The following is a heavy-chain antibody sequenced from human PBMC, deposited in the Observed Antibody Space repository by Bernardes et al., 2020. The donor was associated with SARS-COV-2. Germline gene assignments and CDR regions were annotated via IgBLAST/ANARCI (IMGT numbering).Heavy chain of an antibody. D-gene: IGHD3-22*01. V-gene: IGHV3-23*01. CDR2: ISGSGGST. CDR3: AKEPVIVVVITHAFDI. CDR1: GFTFSSYA. Sequence: GGSLRLSCAASGFTFSSYAMSWVRQAPGKGLEWVSAISGSGGSTYYADSVKGRFTISRDNSKNTLYLQMNSLRAEDTAVYYCAKEPVIVVVITHAFDIWGQGTMVTVSS. J-gene: IGHJ3*02.